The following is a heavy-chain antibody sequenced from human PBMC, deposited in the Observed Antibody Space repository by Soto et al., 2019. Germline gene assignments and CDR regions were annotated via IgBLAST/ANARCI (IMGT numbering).Heavy chain of an antibody. D-gene: IGHD6-19*01. CDR2: INAGNGNT. Sequence: QVQLVQSGAEVKKPGASVKVSCKASGYTFTSYAMHWVRQAPGQRLEWMGWINAGNGNTKYSQKFQGRVTITRDTSASTAYMELSSLRSEDTAVYYCAREWEYSSGWFRNRAAGIHFDYWGQGTLVTVSS. CDR3: AREWEYSSGWFRNRAAGIHFDY. J-gene: IGHJ4*02. V-gene: IGHV1-3*01. CDR1: GYTFTSYA.